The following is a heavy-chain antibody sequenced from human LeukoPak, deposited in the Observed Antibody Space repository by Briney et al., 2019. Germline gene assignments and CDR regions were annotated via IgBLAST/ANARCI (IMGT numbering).Heavy chain of an antibody. D-gene: IGHD6-13*01. Sequence: PRASVKVSCKASGGTFSSYAISWVRQAPGQGLEWMGGIIPIFGTANYEQKFQGRVTITTDESTSTAYMELSSLRSEDTAVYYCARNSAAAGNYYYYYMDVWGKGITVTVSS. V-gene: IGHV1-69*05. CDR2: IIPIFGTA. J-gene: IGHJ6*03. CDR1: GGTFSSYA. CDR3: ARNSAAAGNYYYYYMDV.